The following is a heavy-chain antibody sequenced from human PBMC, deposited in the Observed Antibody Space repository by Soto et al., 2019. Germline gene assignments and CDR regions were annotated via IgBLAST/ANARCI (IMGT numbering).Heavy chain of an antibody. D-gene: IGHD3-3*01. CDR1: TISINVHG. CDR3: ARDIWSGGYKWFDS. Sequence: PWGSLRLSCTSSTISINVHGIRCVRHSPAKGLEWVAFISNDGRVQYYADSVKGRFTISRDYSKNTVDLQMNSLRNEETAVYYCARDIWSGGYKWFDSWGPGTLVTVSS. V-gene: IGHV3-30*03. J-gene: IGHJ5*01. CDR2: ISNDGRVQ.